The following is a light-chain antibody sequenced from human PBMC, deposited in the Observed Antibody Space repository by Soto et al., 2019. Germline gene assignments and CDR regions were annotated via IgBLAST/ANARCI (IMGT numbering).Light chain of an antibody. CDR3: QQANSFPLT. Sequence: DIQMTQSPSSVSASVGDRVSITCRASQGISNWLAWYQQKPGRAPKLLIYTGSCLQSGVPSRFSGTGSGTDFTLTISSLQPEDVATYYCQQANSFPLTFGGGTKVEIK. J-gene: IGKJ4*01. V-gene: IGKV1-12*01. CDR1: QGISNW. CDR2: TGS.